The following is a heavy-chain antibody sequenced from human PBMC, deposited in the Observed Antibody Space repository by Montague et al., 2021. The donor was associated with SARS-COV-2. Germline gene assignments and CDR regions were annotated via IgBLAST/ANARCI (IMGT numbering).Heavy chain of an antibody. Sequence: THYNASLKSLVTISVDTSKNQFSLKLNSVTAADTSVYYCAGGGSVAAFDVWGQGTMVTVSS. V-gene: IGHV4-59*09. CDR3: AGGGSVAAFDV. J-gene: IGHJ3*01. CDR2: T. D-gene: IGHD3-10*01.